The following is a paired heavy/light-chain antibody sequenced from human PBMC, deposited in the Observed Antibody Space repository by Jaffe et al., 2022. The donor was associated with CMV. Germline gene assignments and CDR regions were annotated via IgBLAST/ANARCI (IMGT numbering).Light chain of an antibody. CDR1: QSLVHSDGNTY. Sequence: DVVVTQSPLSLPVTLGQPASISCRSSQSLVHSDGNTYLYWFQQRPGQSPRRLIFKVSNRDSGVPDRFSGSGSGTDFTLRISRVEAEDVGVYYCMQATHWPPYTFGQGTKLEIK. V-gene: IGKV2-30*02. J-gene: IGKJ2*01. CDR3: MQATHWPPYT. CDR2: KVS.
Heavy chain of an antibody. V-gene: IGHV4-39*01. D-gene: IGHD3-3*01. CDR1: GGSISGSSYY. J-gene: IGHJ4*02. CDR3: ARHRTLFYSGSYPDFDY. Sequence: QLQLQESGPGLVKPSETLSLTCTVSGGSISGSSYYWGWIRQPPGKGLEWIGSLYYIGTTYYNPSLKTRVTISVDTSSNQFSLKLTSVTAADSALYYCARHRTLFYSGSYPDFDYWGQGVLVAVSS. CDR2: LYYIGTT.